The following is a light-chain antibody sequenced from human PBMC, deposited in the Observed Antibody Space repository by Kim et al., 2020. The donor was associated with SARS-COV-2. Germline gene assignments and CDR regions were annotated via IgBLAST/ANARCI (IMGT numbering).Light chain of an antibody. V-gene: IGKV3-20*01. Sequence: SPGERATLSCRARQSVSSSYLAWYQQKPGQAPRLLIYGASSRATGIPDRFSGSGSGTDFTLTISRLEPEGFAVYYCQQYGSSPLTFGGGTKVDIK. CDR3: QQYGSSPLT. CDR2: GAS. J-gene: IGKJ4*01. CDR1: QSVSSSY.